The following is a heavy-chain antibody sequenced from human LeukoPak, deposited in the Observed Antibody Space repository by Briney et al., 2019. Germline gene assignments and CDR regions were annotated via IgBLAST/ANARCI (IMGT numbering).Heavy chain of an antibody. V-gene: IGHV4-39*01. J-gene: IGHJ3*02. D-gene: IGHD6-13*01. Sequence: PSETLSLTCTVSGGSISSSSYYWGWIRQPPGKGLEWIGSIYYSGSTYYNPSLKSRVTISVDTSKNQFSLKLSSVTAADTAVYYCARRFRSWDAFGIWGQGTMVTVSS. CDR3: ARRFRSWDAFGI. CDR1: GGSISSSSYY. CDR2: IYYSGST.